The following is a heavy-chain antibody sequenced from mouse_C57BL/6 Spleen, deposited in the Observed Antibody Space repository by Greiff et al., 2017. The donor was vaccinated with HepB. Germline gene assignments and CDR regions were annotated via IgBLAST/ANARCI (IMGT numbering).Heavy chain of an antibody. CDR3: ARERRPYFDY. CDR2: IYPSDSET. Sequence: VQLQQPGAELVRPGSSVKLSCKASGYTFTSYWMDWVKQRPGQGLEWIGNIYPSDSETHYNQKFKDKATLTVDKSSSTAYMQLSSLTSEDSAVYYCARERRPYFDYWGQGTTLTVSS. J-gene: IGHJ2*01. V-gene: IGHV1-61*01. CDR1: GYTFTSYW.